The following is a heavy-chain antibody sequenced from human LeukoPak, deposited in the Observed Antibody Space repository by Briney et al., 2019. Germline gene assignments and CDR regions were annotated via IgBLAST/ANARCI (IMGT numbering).Heavy chain of an antibody. Sequence: SETLSLTCTVSGGSISSYYWSWIRQPAGKGLEWIGRIYTSGSSNYNPSLKSRVTMSVDSSKNQFFLKLSSVTAADTAVYFCARDLYGDYVYYFDYWGPGTLVTVSS. CDR3: ARDLYGDYVYYFDY. CDR2: IYTSGSS. CDR1: GGSISSYY. D-gene: IGHD4-17*01. J-gene: IGHJ4*02. V-gene: IGHV4-4*07.